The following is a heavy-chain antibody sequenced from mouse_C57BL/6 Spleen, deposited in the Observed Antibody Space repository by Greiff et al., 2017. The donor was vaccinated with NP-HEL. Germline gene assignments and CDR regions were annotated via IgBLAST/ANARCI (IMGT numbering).Heavy chain of an antibody. CDR2: IDPETGGT. Sequence: QVQLQQSGAELVRPGASVTLSCKASGYTFTDYEMHWVKQTPVHGLEWIGAIDPETGGTAYNQKFKGKAILTADKSSSTAYLELRSLTSEDSAVYYCTSTLFAYWGQGTLVTVSA. CDR3: TSTLFAY. CDR1: GYTFTDYE. J-gene: IGHJ3*01. V-gene: IGHV1-15*01.